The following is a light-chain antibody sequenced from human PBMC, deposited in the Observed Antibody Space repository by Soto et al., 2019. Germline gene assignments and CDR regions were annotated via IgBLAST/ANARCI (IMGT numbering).Light chain of an antibody. CDR2: GAS. V-gene: IGKV3-20*01. Sequence: NELTQSPGTLSLSPGERATLSCRASRSVTSNFVAWYQQKPGQAPRLLVYGASTRAIDIPERFSGSGSGTDFSLTITRLEADDFAVYFCQQYGSSPRWTFGQGTKVEIK. CDR3: QQYGSSPRWT. CDR1: RSVTSNF. J-gene: IGKJ2*02.